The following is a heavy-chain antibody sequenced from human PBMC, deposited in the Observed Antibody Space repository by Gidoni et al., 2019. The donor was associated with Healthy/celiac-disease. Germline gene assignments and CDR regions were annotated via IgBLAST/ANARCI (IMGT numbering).Heavy chain of an antibody. V-gene: IGHV2-5*02. CDR1: GFPPSQSGGG. CDR3: AHARGDLPYSYYFDY. D-gene: IGHD2-21*01. CDR2: IYWDDDK. J-gene: IGHJ4*02. Sequence: QITLKESGPTLVKPTQTLTLTCTFSGFPPSQSGGGVGWIRQPPGKALGWLALIYWDDDKRYSPSLTRMLTITKDTSKNQVVLTMTNMDPVDTATYSCAHARGDLPYSYYFDYWGQGTLVTVSS.